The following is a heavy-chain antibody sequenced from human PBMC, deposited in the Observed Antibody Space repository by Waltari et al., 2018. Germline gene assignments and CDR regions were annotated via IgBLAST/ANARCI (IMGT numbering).Heavy chain of an antibody. CDR1: GGPFRSYP. J-gene: IGHJ3*02. CDR2: IIPIFGTA. Sequence: VQLVQSGAEVKKPGSSVKVSCKASGGPFRSYPISWVRQAPGQGLEWMGGIIPIFGTANYAQKFQGRVTITADKSTSTAYMELSSLRSEDTAVYYCASNSPVLSGDAFDIWGQGTMVTVSS. D-gene: IGHD1-1*01. CDR3: ASNSPVLSGDAFDI. V-gene: IGHV1-69*14.